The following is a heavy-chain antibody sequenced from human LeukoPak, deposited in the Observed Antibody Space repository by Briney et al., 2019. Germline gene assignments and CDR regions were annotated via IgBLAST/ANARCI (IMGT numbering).Heavy chain of an antibody. CDR1: GYSFTTYW. CDR2: IYPGDSDI. V-gene: IGHV5-51*01. J-gene: IGHJ4*02. CDR3: ARQTATEYYFDY. Sequence: GESLKISCKGSGYSFTTYWIGWVRQMPGKGLEWMGIIYPGDSDIRYSPSFQGQVTISADMSISTAYLQWSSLKASDTAMYYCARQTATEYYFDYWGQGTLVTVSS.